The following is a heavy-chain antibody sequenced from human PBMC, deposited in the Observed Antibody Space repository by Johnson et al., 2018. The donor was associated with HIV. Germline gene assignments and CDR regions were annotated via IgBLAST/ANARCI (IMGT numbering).Heavy chain of an antibody. CDR2: ISYDESNK. Sequence: QVQLVESGGDLVQPGRSLRLSCAASGLTFSSYAMHWVRQAPGKGLEWVAVISYDESNKYYADSVKGRFTISRDNSKNTLYLQMNSLRAEDTAVYYCASSSVVDDAFDIWGQGTMVTVSS. J-gene: IGHJ3*02. CDR1: GLTFSSYA. CDR3: ASSSVVDDAFDI. V-gene: IGHV3-30*04. D-gene: IGHD2-15*01.